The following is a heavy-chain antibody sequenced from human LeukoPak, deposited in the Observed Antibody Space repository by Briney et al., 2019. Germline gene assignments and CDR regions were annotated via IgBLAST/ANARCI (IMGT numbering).Heavy chain of an antibody. CDR1: GFTFSTYA. Sequence: GGSLRLSCAASGFTFSTYAMSWVRQAPGKGLEWVSAISDSGSSTYFADSVKGRFTISRDNSKNTLYLQMNGLRADDTALYYCVGRKSGSLFALDCWGQGTLVTVSS. V-gene: IGHV3-23*01. J-gene: IGHJ4*02. CDR3: VGRKSGSLFALDC. D-gene: IGHD1-26*01. CDR2: ISDSGSST.